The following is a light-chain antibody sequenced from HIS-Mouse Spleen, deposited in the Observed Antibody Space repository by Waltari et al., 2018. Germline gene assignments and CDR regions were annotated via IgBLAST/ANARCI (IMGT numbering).Light chain of an antibody. Sequence: SYELTQPPSVSVSPGQTASITGSGDNWGDKYACWYQQKPGQSPVLVIYQDSKRPSSIPERFSGSNSGNTATLTISGTQAMDEADYYCQAWDSSYSVFGGGTKLTVL. CDR1: NWGDKY. CDR3: QAWDSSYSV. CDR2: QDS. J-gene: IGLJ2*01. V-gene: IGLV3-1*01.